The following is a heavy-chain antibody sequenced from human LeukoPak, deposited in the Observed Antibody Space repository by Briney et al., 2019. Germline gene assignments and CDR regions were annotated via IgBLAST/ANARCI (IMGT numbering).Heavy chain of an antibody. CDR2: ISYDGSNK. CDR3: AKGPGSSSWYYYFDY. CDR1: GFTFSSYG. J-gene: IGHJ4*02. D-gene: IGHD6-13*01. V-gene: IGHV3-30*18. Sequence: PGGSLRLSRAASGFTFSSYGMHWVRQAPGKGLEWVAVISYDGSNKYYADSVKGRFTISRDNSKNTLYLQMNSLRAEDTAVYYCAKGPGSSSWYYYFDYWGQGTLVTVSS.